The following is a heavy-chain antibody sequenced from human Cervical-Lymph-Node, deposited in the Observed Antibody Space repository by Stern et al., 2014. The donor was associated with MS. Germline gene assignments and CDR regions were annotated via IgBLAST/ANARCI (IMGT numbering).Heavy chain of an antibody. D-gene: IGHD2-21*01. CDR2: LDWDGDK. Sequence: ESGPALVKPTQTLTLTCTFSGFSLSTTGMCLSWIRQPPGKALEWLALLDWDGDKYYCTALKTRLTISKDTSKNQVVLTMTNMAPLDTATYFCVRAREGYYFDYWGQGIPVTVSS. V-gene: IGHV2-70*01. J-gene: IGHJ4*02. CDR3: VRAREGYYFDY. CDR1: GFSLSTTGMC.